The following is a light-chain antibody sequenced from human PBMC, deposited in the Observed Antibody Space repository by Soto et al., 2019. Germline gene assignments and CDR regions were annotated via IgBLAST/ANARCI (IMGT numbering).Light chain of an antibody. J-gene: IGKJ4*01. CDR1: QSISSY. Sequence: EIVLTQSPATLSLSPGERATLSCRASQSISSYLAWYQQKPGQAPRLLIFDTSNMATGIPTRFSGSGSGTDFTLTISSLEPEDFAVYYCQQRSVWPPTFGGGTKVEIK. CDR2: DTS. V-gene: IGKV3-11*01. CDR3: QQRSVWPPT.